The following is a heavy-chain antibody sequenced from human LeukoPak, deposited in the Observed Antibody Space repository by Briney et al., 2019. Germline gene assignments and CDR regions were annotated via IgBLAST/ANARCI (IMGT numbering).Heavy chain of an antibody. D-gene: IGHD6-6*01. Sequence: GESLRISCKDPGYIFTSYWITWVRQMPGKGLEWMGMIDPTDSYTNYSPSFQGHVTISTDKSISTAYLQWSSLKASDTAIYYCARRGRSSSNFDFWGQGTLVTVSS. V-gene: IGHV5-10-1*01. CDR1: GYIFTSYW. CDR2: IDPTDSYT. CDR3: ARRGRSSSNFDF. J-gene: IGHJ4*02.